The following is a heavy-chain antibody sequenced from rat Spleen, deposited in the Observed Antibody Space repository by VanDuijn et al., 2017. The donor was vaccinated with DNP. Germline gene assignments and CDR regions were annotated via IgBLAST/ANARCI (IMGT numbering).Heavy chain of an antibody. D-gene: IGHD1-1*01. CDR2: IWSNGGP. CDR1: GLSLTSNS. J-gene: IGHJ2*01. CDR3: ARNRGTFLTTVGYYFDY. V-gene: IGHV2-47*01. Sequence: QVQLKESGPGLVQPSQTLSLTCTVSGLSLTSNSVSWIRQPPGKGMEWMGVIWSNGGPDYNSAIKSRLSSNRDTSKSQVFLKMNSLQTEDTVMYFCARNRGTFLTTVGYYFDYWGQGVMVTVSS.